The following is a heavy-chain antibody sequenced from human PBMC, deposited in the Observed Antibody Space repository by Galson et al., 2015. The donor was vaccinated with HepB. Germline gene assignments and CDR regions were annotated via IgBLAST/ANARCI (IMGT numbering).Heavy chain of an antibody. V-gene: IGHV4-61*01. CDR2: IYYSGSTHYSGIT. D-gene: IGHD3-16*01. CDR1: GGSVSSDNYY. Sequence: LTCTVSGGSVSSDNYYWTWIRQPPEKGLEWIGYIYYSGSTHYSGITNYNPSLKSRVTISIDTSKNQFSLKLSSVTAADTAVYFCARGGGIFREFDPWGQGTLVTVSS. J-gene: IGHJ5*02. CDR3: ARGGGIFREFDP.